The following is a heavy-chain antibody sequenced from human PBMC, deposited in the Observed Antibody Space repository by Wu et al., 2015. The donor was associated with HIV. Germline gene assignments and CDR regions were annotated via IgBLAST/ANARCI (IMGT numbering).Heavy chain of an antibody. D-gene: IGHD6-19*01. CDR3: ARIQWLVGGGAFDI. CDR1: GYTFTGYY. CDR2: INPNSGGT. J-gene: IGHJ3*02. V-gene: IGHV1-2*02. Sequence: QVQLVQSGAEVKKPGASVKVSCKSSGYTFTGYYMHWVRQAPGQGLEWMGWINPNSGGTNYAQKFQGRVTMTRDTSISSAYMELSRLRSDDTAVYYCARIQWLVGGGAFDIWGQGDNGHHLF.